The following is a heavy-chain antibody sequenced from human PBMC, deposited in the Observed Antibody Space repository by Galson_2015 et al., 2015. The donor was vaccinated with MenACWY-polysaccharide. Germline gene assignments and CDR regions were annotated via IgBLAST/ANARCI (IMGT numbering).Heavy chain of an antibody. CDR3: ARDRQPLRYGGLDV. V-gene: IGHV3-7*05. Sequence: SLRLSCAASGFTFSSYWMSWVRQAPGKGLEWVANIKQDGSDKYYVDSVKGRFTISRDNTKNTLYLQVNGLRAEDTAVYYCARDRQPLRYGGLDVWGQGTPVTVSS. CDR1: GFTFSSYW. CDR2: IKQDGSDK. D-gene: IGHD3-16*02. J-gene: IGHJ6*02.